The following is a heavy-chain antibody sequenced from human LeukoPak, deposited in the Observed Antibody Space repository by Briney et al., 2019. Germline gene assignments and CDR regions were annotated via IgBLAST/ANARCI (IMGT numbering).Heavy chain of an antibody. J-gene: IGHJ3*02. V-gene: IGHV1-69*05. CDR1: GGTFSRYA. D-gene: IGHD3-22*01. CDR2: IIPIFGTA. CDR3: AREGETYYYDSSGPKNAFDI. Sequence: SSVKVSCKASGGTFSRYAISWVRQAPGQGLEWMGGIIPIFGTANYAQKFQGRVTITTDEPTSTAYMDLSSLRSEDTAVYYCAREGETYYYDSSGPKNAFDIWGQGTMVTVSS.